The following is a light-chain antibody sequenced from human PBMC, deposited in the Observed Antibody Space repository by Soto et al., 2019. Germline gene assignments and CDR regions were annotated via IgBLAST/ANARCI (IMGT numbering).Light chain of an antibody. V-gene: IGLV2-8*01. CDR3: KSYAGSNTYV. J-gene: IGLJ1*01. CDR2: EVV. Sequence: QSALLQPASVSGSPGQSITISCTGTSGDIGSYNRVSWYRHHPGKAPRLIIYEVVQRPSGVPDRFSGSKSGNTASLTVSGLQAADEGDYFCKSYAGSNTYVFGSGTKVTVL. CDR1: SGDIGSYNR.